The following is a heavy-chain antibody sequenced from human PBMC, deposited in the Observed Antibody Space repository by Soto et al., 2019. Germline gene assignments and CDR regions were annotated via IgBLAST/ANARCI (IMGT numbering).Heavy chain of an antibody. Sequence: QVQLVESGGGVVQPGRSLRLSCAASGFTFSSYAMHWVRQAPGKGLEWVAVISYDGSNKYYADSVKGRFTISRDNSQNTLYLQMNSLRAEDTAVYYCAREVQWGDYYGMDVWGQGTTVTVSS. J-gene: IGHJ6*02. CDR1: GFTFSSYA. CDR3: AREVQWGDYYGMDV. V-gene: IGHV3-30-3*01. D-gene: IGHD1-1*01. CDR2: ISYDGSNK.